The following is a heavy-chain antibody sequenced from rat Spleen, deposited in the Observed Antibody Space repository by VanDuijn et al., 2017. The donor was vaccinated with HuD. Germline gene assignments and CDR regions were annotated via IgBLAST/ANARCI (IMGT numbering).Heavy chain of an antibody. CDR3: ARGNYYSVYLDY. J-gene: IGHJ2*01. CDR1: GFTLTTYN. Sequence: QVQLMESGPGLVQPSETLSLTCPGSGFTLTTYNVPWGRQPPGKGLEWMGVMWTSGSTDYNSALKSRLTIGMDTSKNQVFLKMNSLQSEDTTTYYGARGNYYSVYLDYWGQGVMVTVSS. CDR2: MWTSGST. D-gene: IGHD1-1*01. V-gene: IGHV2-45*01.